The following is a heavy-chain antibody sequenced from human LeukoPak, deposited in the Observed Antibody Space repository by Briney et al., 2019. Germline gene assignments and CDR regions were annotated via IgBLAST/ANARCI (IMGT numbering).Heavy chain of an antibody. CDR1: GFTLSTYA. J-gene: IGHJ3*02. V-gene: IGHV3-48*01. D-gene: IGHD3-16*01. Sequence: GGSLRLSCAASGFTLSTYAMNWVRQAPGKGLEWVSYISGDSRSIYYADSVKGRFTISRDDADNSLYLQMNSLRAEDTAVYFCARDYVARQGRNAFDIWGQGTMVAVSP. CDR2: ISGDSRSI. CDR3: ARDYVARQGRNAFDI.